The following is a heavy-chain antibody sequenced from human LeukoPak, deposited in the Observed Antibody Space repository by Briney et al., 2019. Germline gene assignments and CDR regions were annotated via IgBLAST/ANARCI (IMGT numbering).Heavy chain of an antibody. CDR1: GYTFTDYY. J-gene: IGHJ4*02. Sequence: ASVRVSCKSSGYTFTDYYIHWVRQAPGQGLEWMGWINPNSGDTNYAQKFQGRVTMTRDTSISTAYMELSRLRSDATAVYYCARDLSYGRLSVDYWGQGALVTVSS. CDR2: INPNSGDT. D-gene: IGHD5-18*01. CDR3: ARDLSYGRLSVDY. V-gene: IGHV1-2*02.